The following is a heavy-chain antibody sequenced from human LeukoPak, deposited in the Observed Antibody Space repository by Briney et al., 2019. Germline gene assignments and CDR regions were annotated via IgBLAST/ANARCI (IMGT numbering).Heavy chain of an antibody. Sequence: SETLSLTCTVSGGSISSYYWSWIRQPPGKGLEWIGYIYYSGSTNYNPSLKSRVTISVDTSKNQFSLKLSSVTAADTAVYYCARGRTPGRYRLFDYWGQGTLVTVSS. CDR1: GGSISSYY. D-gene: IGHD3-16*02. J-gene: IGHJ4*02. CDR2: IYYSGST. CDR3: ARGRTPGRYRLFDY. V-gene: IGHV4-59*12.